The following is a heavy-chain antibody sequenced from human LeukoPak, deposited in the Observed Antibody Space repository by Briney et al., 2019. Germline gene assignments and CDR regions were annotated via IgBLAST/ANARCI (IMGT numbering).Heavy chain of an antibody. CDR1: GITFSGAW. CDR3: ARVSGPGMNEYYHL. Sequence: PGGSLRLSCAAFGITFSGAWMHWVRQAPGKGLVWVSRINDDGSFRRYANSVKGRFTISRDNAKNTLFLQMDSLRAEDTAVYYCARVSGPGMNEYYHLWGQGTLVTVSS. CDR2: INDDGSFR. V-gene: IGHV3-74*01. D-gene: IGHD3-10*01. J-gene: IGHJ1*01.